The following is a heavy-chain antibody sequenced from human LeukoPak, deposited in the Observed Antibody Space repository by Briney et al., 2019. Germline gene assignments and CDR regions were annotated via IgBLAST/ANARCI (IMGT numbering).Heavy chain of an antibody. D-gene: IGHD3-3*01. Sequence: GGSLRLSCAASGFTFDDNGMSWVRQAPGKGLEWVSGINWNGGITAYGDSVKGRFTISRDNSKNTLYLQMNSLKAEDTAVYYCARGGIDYDFWSGSYFDYWGQGTLVTVSS. CDR1: GFTFDDNG. CDR2: INWNGGIT. J-gene: IGHJ4*02. CDR3: ARGGIDYDFWSGSYFDY. V-gene: IGHV3-20*04.